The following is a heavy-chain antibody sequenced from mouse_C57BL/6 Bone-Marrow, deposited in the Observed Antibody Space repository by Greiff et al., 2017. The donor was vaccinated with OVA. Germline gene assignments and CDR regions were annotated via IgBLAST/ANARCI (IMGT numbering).Heavy chain of an antibody. J-gene: IGHJ3*01. CDR2: ISYDGSN. D-gene: IGHD1-1*01. CDR1: GYSITSGYY. CDR3: ASYYDSSYGAWFAY. Sequence: DVQLQESVPGLVKPSQSLSFTCSVTGYSITSGYYWNLIRQFPGNKLEWMGYISYDGSNNYNPSLKNRIPITRDTSNNPFFLKLHSVTTAATATYDDASYYDSSYGAWFAYWGQGTLVTVSA. V-gene: IGHV3-6*01.